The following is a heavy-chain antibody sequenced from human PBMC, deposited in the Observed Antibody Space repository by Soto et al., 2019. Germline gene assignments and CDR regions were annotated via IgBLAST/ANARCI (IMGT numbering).Heavy chain of an antibody. CDR1: GGSISGYY. D-gene: IGHD5-18*01. V-gene: IGHV4-59*08. CDR2: IYYSGST. J-gene: IGHJ4*02. CDR3: ARQGDSTMAIFEY. Sequence: ETLSLTCTVSGGSISGYYWSWIRQPPGKGLEWIGYIYYSGSTNYNPSLKSRVTMSVDTSKNQFSLKLTSVTAADTAVYYCARQGDSTMAIFEYWGQGGLVTVSS.